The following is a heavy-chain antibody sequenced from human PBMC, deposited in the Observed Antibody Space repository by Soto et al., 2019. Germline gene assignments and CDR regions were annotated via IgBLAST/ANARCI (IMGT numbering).Heavy chain of an antibody. V-gene: IGHV1-69*02. J-gene: IGHJ6*03. CDR3: ARVGQVWGSGRQRSPYYMDV. CDR2: IIPILGIA. CDR1: GSTFSSYT. Sequence: QVQLVQSGAEVKKPGSSVKVSCKASGSTFSSYTISWVRQAPGQGLEWMGRIIPILGIANYAQKFQGRVTITADKSTSTAYMELSSLRSEDTAVYYCARVGQVWGSGRQRSPYYMDVWGKGTTVTVSS. D-gene: IGHD3-10*01.